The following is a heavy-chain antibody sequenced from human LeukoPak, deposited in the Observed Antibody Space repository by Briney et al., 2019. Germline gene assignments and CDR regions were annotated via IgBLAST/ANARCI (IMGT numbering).Heavy chain of an antibody. CDR2: IYHSGST. CDR1: GGSISSGGYY. J-gene: IGHJ4*02. V-gene: IGHV4-30-2*01. CDR3: AREYSSRRFFDY. D-gene: IGHD6-13*01. Sequence: SETLSLTCTVSGGSISSGGYYWSWIRQPPGKGLEWIGYIYHSGSTYYNPSLKSRATISVDTSKNQFSLKLSSVTAADTAVYYCAREYSSRRFFDYWGQGTLVTVSS.